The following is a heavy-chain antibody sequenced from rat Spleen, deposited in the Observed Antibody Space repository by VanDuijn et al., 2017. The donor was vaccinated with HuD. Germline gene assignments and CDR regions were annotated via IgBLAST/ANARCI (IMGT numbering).Heavy chain of an antibody. CDR3: ARRYDFDY. J-gene: IGHJ2*01. Sequence: EVQLVESGGGLVQPGRSLKFSCAASGFTFSDYNMAWVRQAPTKGLEWVATISFDGTSTYYRDSVKGRFTISRDSSKRHLYLQMDSLRSEDTATYYCARRYDFDYWGQGVMVTVSS. D-gene: IGHD1-11*01. V-gene: IGHV5-7*01. CDR2: ISFDGTST. CDR1: GFTFSDYN.